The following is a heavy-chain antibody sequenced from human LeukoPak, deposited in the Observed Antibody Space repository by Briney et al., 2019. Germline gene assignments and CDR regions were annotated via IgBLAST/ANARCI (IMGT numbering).Heavy chain of an antibody. CDR3: ARGGGSSTSCYFCCYYGMDV. Sequence: SETLSLTCAVYGGSFSGYYWSWIRQPPGKGLEWIGEINHSGSTNYNPSLKSRVTISVDTSKNQFSLKLSSVTAADTAVYYCARGGGSSTSCYFCCYYGMDVWGKGTTVTVSS. J-gene: IGHJ6*04. D-gene: IGHD2-2*01. CDR1: GGSFSGYY. V-gene: IGHV4-34*01. CDR2: INHSGST.